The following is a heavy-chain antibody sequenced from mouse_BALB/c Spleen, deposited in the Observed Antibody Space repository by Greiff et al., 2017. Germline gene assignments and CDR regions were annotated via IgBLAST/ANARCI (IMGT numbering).Heavy chain of an antibody. CDR1: GYTFTSYW. Sequence: VQLQQPGAELVKPGASVKLSCKASGYTFTSYWMHWVKQRPGQGLEWIGEINPSNGRTNYNEKFKSKATLTVDKSSSTAYMQLSSLTSEDSAVYYCARLGTYYDYDKDYWGQGTTLTVSS. J-gene: IGHJ2*01. CDR2: INPSNGRT. D-gene: IGHD2-4*01. CDR3: ARLGTYYDYDKDY. V-gene: IGHV1S81*02.